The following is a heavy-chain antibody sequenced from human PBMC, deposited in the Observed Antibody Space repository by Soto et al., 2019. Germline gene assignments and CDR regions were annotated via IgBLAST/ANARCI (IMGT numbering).Heavy chain of an antibody. CDR2: IYYSGST. CDR3: ARDHQELILYNWFDP. J-gene: IGHJ5*02. Sequence: SLALTWPLSIFTMCSRRYYWDWLRQPPGMGLEWIGSIYYSGSTSYSPSLKSRVTISVDTSKNQFSLKLSSVTAADTAVYYCARDHQELILYNWFDPWGQGTRVTFSS. V-gene: IGHV4-39*02. D-gene: IGHD1-7*01. CDR1: IFTMCSRRYY.